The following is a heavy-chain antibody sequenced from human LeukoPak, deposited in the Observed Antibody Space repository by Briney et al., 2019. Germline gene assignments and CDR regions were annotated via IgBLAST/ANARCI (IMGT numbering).Heavy chain of an antibody. V-gene: IGHV3-48*01. CDR1: GFTFSGYI. J-gene: IGHJ4*02. CDR2: IGTGGNPI. D-gene: IGHD6-19*01. Sequence: PGGSLRLSCAASGFTFSGYIMNWVRQAPGRGLEWVSFIGTGGNPIYYADSVKGRFTVSRDNAKNSLYLQMNSLRAEDTAVYYCARDQWLDYWGQGTLVTVSS. CDR3: ARDQWLDY.